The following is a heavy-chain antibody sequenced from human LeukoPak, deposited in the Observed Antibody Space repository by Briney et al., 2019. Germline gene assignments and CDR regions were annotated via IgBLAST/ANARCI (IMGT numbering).Heavy chain of an antibody. CDR1: GFTFSSYW. Sequence: GGSLRLSCAAPGFTFSSYWMSWVRQAPGKGLEWVANIKQDGSEKYYVDSVKGRFTISRDNAKNSLYLQMNSLRAEDTAVYYCARDQISSGSYSGFDYWGQGTLVTVSS. CDR3: ARDQISSGSYSGFDY. CDR2: IKQDGSEK. J-gene: IGHJ4*02. V-gene: IGHV3-7*01. D-gene: IGHD1-26*01.